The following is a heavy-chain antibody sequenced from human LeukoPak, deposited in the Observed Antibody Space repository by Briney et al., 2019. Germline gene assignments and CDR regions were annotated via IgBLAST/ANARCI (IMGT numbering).Heavy chain of an antibody. CDR3: ARGRYYFDSSGAFY. D-gene: IGHD3-22*01. CDR2: IMYDGSS. V-gene: IGHV4-34*01. J-gene: IGHJ4*02. Sequence: PSETLSLTXAVHGGSFSGYYWSWIRQPPGKGLEWIGEIMYDGSSNYHPSLKSRVSMSVDTSKNQFSLKMTSVTAADTAVYYCARGRYYFDSSGAFYWGQGTLVTVSS. CDR1: GGSFSGYY.